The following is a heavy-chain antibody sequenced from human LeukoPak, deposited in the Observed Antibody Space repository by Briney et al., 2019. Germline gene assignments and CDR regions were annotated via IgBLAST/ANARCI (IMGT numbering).Heavy chain of an antibody. Sequence: SETLSLTCTVSGGSIGGGGYYWSWIRQHPGKGLEWIGYIYYSGSTYYNPSLKSRVTISVDTPKNQFSLKLSSVTAADTAVYYCARGGAHRSASVDYWGQGTLVTVSS. D-gene: IGHD3-3*01. V-gene: IGHV4-31*03. J-gene: IGHJ4*02. CDR3: ARGGAHRSASVDY. CDR1: GGSIGGGGYY. CDR2: IYYSGST.